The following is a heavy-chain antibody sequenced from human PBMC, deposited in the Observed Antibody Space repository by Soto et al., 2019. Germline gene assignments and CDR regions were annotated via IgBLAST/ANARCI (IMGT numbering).Heavy chain of an antibody. Sequence: QVQLVQSGAEVKKPGSSVKVSCKASGGTFTNYAITWVRQAPGQGLEWMGGSIPIFGTANYAQKFQGRVTITADESTNTDYMMLSSLRSEDTAVYYCERGVDYGDYGGRRNYWCGMDVRGQGTTVTVTS. CDR3: ERGVDYGDYGGRRNYWCGMDV. CDR1: GGTFTNYA. V-gene: IGHV1-69*19. CDR2: SIPIFGTA. D-gene: IGHD4-17*01. J-gene: IGHJ6*02.